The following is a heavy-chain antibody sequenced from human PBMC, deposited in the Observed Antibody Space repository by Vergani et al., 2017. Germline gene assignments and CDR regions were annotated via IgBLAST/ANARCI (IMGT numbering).Heavy chain of an antibody. V-gene: IGHV4-59*01. CDR2: IYYSGST. CDR1: GGSISGYY. D-gene: IGHD1-14*01. Sequence: QVQLQESGPGLVKPSETLSLTCTVSGGSISGYYWSWIRQPPGKGLEWIGYIYYSGSTNYNPSLQSRVTISLDTSKNQFSLKLNSVTAADTAVYYCARDTGAWGQGTLVTVSS. J-gene: IGHJ4*02. CDR3: ARDTGA.